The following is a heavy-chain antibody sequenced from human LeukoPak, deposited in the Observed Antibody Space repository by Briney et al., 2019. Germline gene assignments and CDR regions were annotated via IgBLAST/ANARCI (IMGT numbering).Heavy chain of an antibody. CDR3: ARLTRIAVAGPDY. J-gene: IGHJ4*02. CDR1: GYSFTSYW. D-gene: IGHD6-19*01. V-gene: IGHV5-51*01. Sequence: GESLKISCKGSGYSFTSYWIGWVRPMPGKGLEWMGIIYPGDSDTRYSSSFQGQVTISADQSISTAYLQWSSLKASDTAMYYCARLTRIAVAGPDYWGQGTLVTVSS. CDR2: IYPGDSDT.